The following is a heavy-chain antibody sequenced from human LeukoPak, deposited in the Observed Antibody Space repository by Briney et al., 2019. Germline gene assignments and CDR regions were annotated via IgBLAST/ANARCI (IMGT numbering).Heavy chain of an antibody. Sequence: ASVKVSCKTSGYSFTDYYMHWVRQAPGQGLEWMGWINPNSGGTSSAQKFQGRVTMTTDTSTSTAYMELRSLRSDDTAVYYCARDVMRGFHAVNDAFDIWGQGTMVTVSS. V-gene: IGHV1-2*02. D-gene: IGHD2/OR15-2a*01. J-gene: IGHJ3*02. CDR2: INPNSGGT. CDR3: ARDVMRGFHAVNDAFDI. CDR1: GYSFTDYY.